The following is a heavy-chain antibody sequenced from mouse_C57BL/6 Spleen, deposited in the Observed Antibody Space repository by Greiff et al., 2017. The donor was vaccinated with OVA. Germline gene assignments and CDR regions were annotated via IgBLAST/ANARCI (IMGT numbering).Heavy chain of an antibody. CDR3: ATYGNYY. Sequence: QVQLQQPGAELVKPGASVKLSCKASGYTFTSYWMQWVKQRPGQGLEWIGEIDPSDSYTNYNQKFKGKATLTVDTSSSTAYMQLSSLTSEDSAVYYCATYGNYYWGQGTTLTVSS. CDR2: IDPSDSYT. CDR1: GYTFTSYW. D-gene: IGHD2-1*01. J-gene: IGHJ2*01. V-gene: IGHV1-50*01.